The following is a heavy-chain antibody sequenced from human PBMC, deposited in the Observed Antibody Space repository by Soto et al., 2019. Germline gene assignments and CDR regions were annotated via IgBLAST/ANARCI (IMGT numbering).Heavy chain of an antibody. CDR3: AREGGYCSGGSCYSFDY. Sequence: QVQLQESGPGLVKPSQTLSLTCTVSGGSISSGGYYWSWIRKHPGKGMEWIGYIYYSGSTYYNPSLTSRVTISVDTSKNQFSLKLSSVTAADTAVYYCAREGGYCSGGSCYSFDYWGQGTLVTVSS. CDR2: IYYSGST. J-gene: IGHJ4*02. V-gene: IGHV4-31*03. CDR1: GGSISSGGYY. D-gene: IGHD2-15*01.